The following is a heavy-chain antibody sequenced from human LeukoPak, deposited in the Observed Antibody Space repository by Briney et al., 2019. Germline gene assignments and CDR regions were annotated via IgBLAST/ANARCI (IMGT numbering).Heavy chain of an antibody. CDR1: GFTLSNYA. J-gene: IGHJ4*02. CDR2: IRYNIENT. D-gene: IGHD3-9*01. V-gene: IGHV3-23*01. Sequence: GGSLRLSCAASGFTLSNYAMGRVHQAPGKGPEWVSSIRYNIENTHYADAVQGRFTISRDNSKNTLYLQMNSLRAEDTARYYCAKASTRDTGYYFDSWGQGTLVSVSS. CDR3: AKASTRDTGYYFDS.